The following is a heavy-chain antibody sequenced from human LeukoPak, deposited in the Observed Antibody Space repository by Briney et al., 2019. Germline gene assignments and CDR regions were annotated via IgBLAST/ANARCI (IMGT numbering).Heavy chain of an antibody. CDR3: AKDGRSIFGVVIIPYYFDY. CDR2: ISYDGSNK. CDR1: GFTFSSYG. J-gene: IGHJ4*02. V-gene: IGHV3-30*18. D-gene: IGHD3-3*01. Sequence: AGGSLRLSCAASGFTFSSYGMHWVRQAPGKGLEWVAVISYDGSNKYYADSVKGRFTISRDNSKNTLYLQMNSLRAEDTAVYYCAKDGRSIFGVVIIPYYFDYWGQGTLVTVSS.